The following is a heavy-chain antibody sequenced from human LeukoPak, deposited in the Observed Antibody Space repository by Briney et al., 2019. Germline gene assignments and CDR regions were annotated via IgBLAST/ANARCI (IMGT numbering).Heavy chain of an antibody. Sequence: SETLSLTCTVSGVSISSITYYWGWIRQPPGKGLEWVGHMYYRGNTFYNPSLKSRVTISVDTSKNQFSLKLRSVTAADTAVYYCARLYGNYQNYFDYWGQGTLVTVSS. J-gene: IGHJ4*02. CDR1: GVSISSITYY. CDR3: ARLYGNYQNYFDY. D-gene: IGHD1-7*01. CDR2: MYYRGNT. V-gene: IGHV4-39*07.